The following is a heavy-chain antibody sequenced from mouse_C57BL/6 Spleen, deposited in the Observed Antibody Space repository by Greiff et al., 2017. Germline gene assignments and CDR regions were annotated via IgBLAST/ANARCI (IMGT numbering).Heavy chain of an antibody. CDR1: GYTFTSYW. CDR3: ARKDYGSSPHFDY. V-gene: IGHV1-55*01. J-gene: IGHJ2*01. Sequence: QVQLQQPGAELVKPGASVTMSCKASGYTFTSYWITWVKQRPGQGLEWIGDIYPGSGSTNYNEKFKSKATLTVDPSSSTAYMQLSSLTSEDSARYYCARKDYGSSPHFDYWGQGTTLTVSS. CDR2: IYPGSGST. D-gene: IGHD1-1*01.